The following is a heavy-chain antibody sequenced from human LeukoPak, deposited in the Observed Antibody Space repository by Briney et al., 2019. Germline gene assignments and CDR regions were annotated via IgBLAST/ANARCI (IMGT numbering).Heavy chain of an antibody. CDR2: ISYDGSHE. CDR1: GFSFRTYG. Sequence: GGSLRLSCAASGFSFRTYGMHWVRQAPGKGLEWVAVISYDGSHEYYADSVKGRFTISRDNSKNTLYLQMNSLRPEDTAVYYCATGRPRIVGASTTFDYWGQGTLVTVSS. CDR3: ATGRPRIVGASTTFDY. J-gene: IGHJ4*02. D-gene: IGHD1-26*01. V-gene: IGHV3-30*03.